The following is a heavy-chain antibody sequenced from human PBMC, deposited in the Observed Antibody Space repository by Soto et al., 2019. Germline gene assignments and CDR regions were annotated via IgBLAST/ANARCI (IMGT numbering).Heavy chain of an antibody. V-gene: IGHV4-4*07. CDR3: ARGQRFSDWFDP. CDR2: IYSSGST. Sequence: SETLSLTCTVSGGAINSYYWTWIRQPAGKGLEWIGRIYSSGSTKYNPSLQSRVTMSLDTSKNQFSLRLTFVTAADTAVYYCARGQRFSDWFDPWGQGTLVTVSS. D-gene: IGHD3-3*01. J-gene: IGHJ5*02. CDR1: GGAINSYY.